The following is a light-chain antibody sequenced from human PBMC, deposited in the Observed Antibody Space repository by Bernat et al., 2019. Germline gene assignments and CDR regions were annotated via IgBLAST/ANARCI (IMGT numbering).Light chain of an antibody. V-gene: IGKV1-33*01. J-gene: IGKJ3*01. Sequence: IQMTQSPSSLSASIGDRVTITCQASQDISNKLNWYQQTPGKAPKILIYDASNLETWVPSRFSVRGSVTDFTFTISGLQPEDVGTYYCQQYGTFGPGTKVNIK. CDR2: DAS. CDR1: QDISNK. CDR3: QQYGT.